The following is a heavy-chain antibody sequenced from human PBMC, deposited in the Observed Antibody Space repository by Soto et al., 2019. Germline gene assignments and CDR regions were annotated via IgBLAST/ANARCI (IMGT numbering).Heavy chain of an antibody. V-gene: IGHV3-48*02. Sequence: GGSLRLSCAASGFTFSSYSMNWVRQAPGKGLEWVSYISSSSSNIYYADSVKGRFTISRDNAKNSLYLQMNSLRDEDTAVYYCARPEYSSSSYGMDVWGQGTTVTVSS. CDR2: ISSSSSNI. J-gene: IGHJ6*02. D-gene: IGHD6-6*01. CDR3: ARPEYSSSSYGMDV. CDR1: GFTFSSYS.